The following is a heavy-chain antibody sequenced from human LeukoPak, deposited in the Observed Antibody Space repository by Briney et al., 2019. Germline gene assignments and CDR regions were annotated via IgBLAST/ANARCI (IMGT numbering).Heavy chain of an antibody. Sequence: SETLSLTCTVSGYSISSSDNYWGWIRQPPGKGLEWIGSFYYSRNTYYNPSLKSRVTISVDTSKNQLSLTLTSVSAADTAVYYCARHPHYYYDNSARWGQGTLVTVSS. J-gene: IGHJ4*02. CDR3: ARHPHYYYDNSAR. D-gene: IGHD3-22*01. V-gene: IGHV4-39*01. CDR2: FYYSRNT. CDR1: GYSISSSDNY.